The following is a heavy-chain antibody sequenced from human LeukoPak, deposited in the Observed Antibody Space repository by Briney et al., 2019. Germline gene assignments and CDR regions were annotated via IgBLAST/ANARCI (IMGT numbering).Heavy chain of an antibody. CDR2: IKQDGSEK. V-gene: IGHV3-7*01. CDR1: GFTFSSNW. Sequence: GGSLRLSCAASGFTFSSNWMSWVRQAPGKGLEWVANIKQDGSEKYYVDSVKGRFTISRDNAKNSLYLQMNSLKAEDTAGYYCGRDLAVMWYWGQGTLVTVSS. D-gene: IGHD3-16*01. J-gene: IGHJ4*02. CDR3: GRDLAVMWY.